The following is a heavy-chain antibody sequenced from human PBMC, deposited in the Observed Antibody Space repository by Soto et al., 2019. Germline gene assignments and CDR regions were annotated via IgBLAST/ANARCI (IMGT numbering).Heavy chain of an antibody. CDR3: ARSMTTVVTLDY. D-gene: IGHD4-17*01. Sequence: SETLSLTCTVSGGSISSSSYYWGWIRQPPGKGLEWIGSIYYSGSTYYNPSLKSRVTISVDTSKNQFSLKLSSVTAADTAVYYCARSMTTVVTLDYWGQGTLVTVAS. CDR1: GGSISSSSYY. J-gene: IGHJ4*02. CDR2: IYYSGST. V-gene: IGHV4-39*01.